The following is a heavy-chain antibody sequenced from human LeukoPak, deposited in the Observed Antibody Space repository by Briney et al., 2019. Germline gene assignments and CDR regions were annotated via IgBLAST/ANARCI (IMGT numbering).Heavy chain of an antibody. Sequence: SETLSLTCTVSGYSISSGYYWGWIRQPPGKGLEWIGSIYHSGSTYYNPSLKSRVTISVDTSKKQFSLKLSSVTAADTAFYYCARYIVSYPHDAFDIWAKGQWSPSLQ. CDR3: ARYIVSYPHDAFDI. J-gene: IGHJ3*02. CDR1: GYSISSGYY. D-gene: IGHD1-26*01. CDR2: IYHSGST. V-gene: IGHV4-38-2*02.